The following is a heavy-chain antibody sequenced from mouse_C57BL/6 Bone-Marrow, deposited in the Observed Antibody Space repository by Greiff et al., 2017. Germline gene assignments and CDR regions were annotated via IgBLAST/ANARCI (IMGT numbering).Heavy chain of an antibody. Sequence: QVQLQQSGAELVRPGTSVKLSCKASGYTFTSYWMHWVKQRPGQGLEWIGVIDPSDSYTNYNQKFKGKATLTVDTSSSTAYMQLSSLTSEDSAVYYCARGAHYYGSSYGYWGQGTTLTVSS. D-gene: IGHD1-1*01. CDR1: GYTFTSYW. CDR3: ARGAHYYGSSYGY. J-gene: IGHJ2*01. V-gene: IGHV1-59*01. CDR2: IDPSDSYT.